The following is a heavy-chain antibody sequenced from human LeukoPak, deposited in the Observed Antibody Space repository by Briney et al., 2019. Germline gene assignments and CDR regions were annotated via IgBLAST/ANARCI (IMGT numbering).Heavy chain of an antibody. V-gene: IGHV4-61*05. Sequence: SETLSLTCTVSGGSISSSYSWGWIRQPPGKGLEWIGYIYYSGYTNYNPSLKSRVTISVDTSKNQFSLKLSSVTAADTAVYYCARGRWFGLYWGQGTLVTVSS. CDR1: GGSISSSYS. J-gene: IGHJ4*02. D-gene: IGHD3-10*01. CDR3: ARGRWFGLY. CDR2: IYYSGYT.